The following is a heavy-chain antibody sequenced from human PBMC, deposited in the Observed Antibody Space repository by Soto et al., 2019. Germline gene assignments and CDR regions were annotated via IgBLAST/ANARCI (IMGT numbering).Heavy chain of an antibody. V-gene: IGHV4-39*01. CDR3: ARRGSSSWYGY. Sequence: SDTLSLTCTVSGGSLSSSSYYWGWIRQPPGKGLEWIGSIYYSGSTYYNPSLKSRVTISVDTSKNQFSLKLSSVTAADTAVYYCARRGSSSWYGYWGQGTLVTVSS. J-gene: IGHJ4*02. CDR2: IYYSGST. D-gene: IGHD6-13*01. CDR1: GGSLSSSSYY.